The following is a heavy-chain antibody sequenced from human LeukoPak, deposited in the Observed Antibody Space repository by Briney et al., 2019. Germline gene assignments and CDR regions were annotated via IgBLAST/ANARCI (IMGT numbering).Heavy chain of an antibody. CDR1: GFTFSSYW. J-gene: IGHJ6*03. Sequence: GGSLRLSCAASGFTFSSYWMNWVRQAPGKGLEWVANIKQDGSEKYYVDSVKGRFTISRDNAKNSLYLQMNSLRAEDTAVYYCARDQSVNYYGSGSYYYYMDVWGKGTTVTVSS. CDR3: ARDQSVNYYGSGSYYYYMDV. D-gene: IGHD3-10*01. V-gene: IGHV3-7*01. CDR2: IKQDGSEK.